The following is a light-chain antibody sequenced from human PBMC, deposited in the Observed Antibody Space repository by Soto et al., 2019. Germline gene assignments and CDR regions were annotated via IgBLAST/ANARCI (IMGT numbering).Light chain of an antibody. V-gene: IGLV4-69*01. CDR2: LNSDGSH. Sequence: QLVLTQSPSASASLGASVKLTCTLSSGHSSYPIAWYQQRPEKGPRYLMKLNSDGSHSKGDGIPDRFSGSSSGAERYLTISSLQSEDEADYYCQTWGTGIRVFGGGTKLTVL. CDR3: QTWGTGIRV. J-gene: IGLJ3*02. CDR1: SGHSSYP.